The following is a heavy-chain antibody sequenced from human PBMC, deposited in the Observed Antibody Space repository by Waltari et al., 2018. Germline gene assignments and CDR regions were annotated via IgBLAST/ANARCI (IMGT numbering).Heavy chain of an antibody. CDR2: IKHSGSA. Sequence: QVQLQQWGAGLLKPSETLSLTCTVYGVSFSDYYWTWIRQPPGKGLEWIGEIKHSGSAKYNPSLMSRVTISVDTSKNQISLKMNSMSAADTAVYYCARGTTIFGLRWFDPWGQGTLVTVSS. V-gene: IGHV4-34*01. CDR1: GVSFSDYY. CDR3: ARGTTIFGLRWFDP. J-gene: IGHJ5*02. D-gene: IGHD3-3*01.